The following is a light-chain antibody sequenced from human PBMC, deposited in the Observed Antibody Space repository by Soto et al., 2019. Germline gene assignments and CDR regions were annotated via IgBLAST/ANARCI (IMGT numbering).Light chain of an antibody. CDR2: EVT. Sequence: QSALTQPPSASGSPGQSVTISCTGTSSDVGGYNLVSWYQQHPVKAPQLMIYEVTKRPSGVPDRFSGSKSGNTASLTVSGLQAEDEADYYCRSYADNNIYVFGTGTKVTVL. CDR1: SSDVGGYNL. CDR3: RSYADNNIYV. J-gene: IGLJ1*01. V-gene: IGLV2-8*01.